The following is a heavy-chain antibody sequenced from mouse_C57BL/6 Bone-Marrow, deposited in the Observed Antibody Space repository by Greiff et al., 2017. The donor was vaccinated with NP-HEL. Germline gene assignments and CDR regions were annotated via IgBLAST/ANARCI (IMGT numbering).Heavy chain of an antibody. J-gene: IGHJ2*01. CDR3: AGTYYGYSFDY. CDR2: IDPEDGET. CDR1: GFNIKDYY. V-gene: IGHV14-2*01. D-gene: IGHD2-14*01. Sequence: VQLQQSGAELVQPGASVKLSCTASGFNIKDYYMHWVKQRTEPGLEWIGRIDPEDGETKYAPKFPGTATITADTSSNTAYLQLSSLTSEDTAVYYCAGTYYGYSFDYWGQGTTLTVSS.